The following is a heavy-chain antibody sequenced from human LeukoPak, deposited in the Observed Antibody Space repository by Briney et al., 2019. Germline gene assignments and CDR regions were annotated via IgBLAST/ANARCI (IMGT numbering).Heavy chain of an antibody. V-gene: IGHV4-4*07. Sequence: PSETLSLTCNVPSDKVSRYYWNWIRHPAGQGLEWVGRIFTTGTTNYSPSLKCRVTISIDRSKNQFYLNLSSVTAADTAVYYCARGVTLFGGHYMDVWGKGTTVTVSS. D-gene: IGHD3-3*01. CDR2: IFTTGTT. J-gene: IGHJ6*03. CDR1: SDKVSRYY. CDR3: ARGVTLFGGHYMDV.